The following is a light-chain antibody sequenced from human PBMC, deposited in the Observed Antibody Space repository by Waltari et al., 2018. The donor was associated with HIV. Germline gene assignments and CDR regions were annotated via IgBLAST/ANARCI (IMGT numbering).Light chain of an antibody. CDR2: DEY. V-gene: IGLV3-21*02. CDR1: NNRSTS. J-gene: IGLJ3*02. CDR3: QVWDNNNGHQGV. Sequence: SYVLTQPPSVSVAPGQTASITCGGHNNRSTSVHWYQQKPGQALAVVVYDEYARPSGNPQRFSDSNAENTATLTINRVEDGDEADYYCQVWDNNNGHQGVSGGGTKLTVL.